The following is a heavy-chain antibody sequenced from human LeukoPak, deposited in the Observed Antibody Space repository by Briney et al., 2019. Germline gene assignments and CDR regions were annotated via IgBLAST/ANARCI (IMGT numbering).Heavy chain of an antibody. CDR1: GFSFSIDW. CDR3: LRSRGNSYGYWDS. V-gene: IGHV3-74*01. CDR2: SNGGGTRI. J-gene: IGHJ4*02. Sequence: PGACLTLACAPSGFSFSIDWIHWIRQVGGEGLVWVSRSNGGGTRISYADSVKSPFTNSRDNPKIILYLQMNSQRDEDSAVYHCLRSRGNSYGYWDSWGQGTLVTVSS. D-gene: IGHD5-18*01.